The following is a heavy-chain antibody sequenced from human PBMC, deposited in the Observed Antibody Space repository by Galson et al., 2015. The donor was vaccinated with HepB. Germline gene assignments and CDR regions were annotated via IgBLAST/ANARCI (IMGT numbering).Heavy chain of an antibody. Sequence: APGQGLEWMGWINSNSGGTNYAQKFHGRFTISRDNSRNTLYLQMGSLRAEDMAVYYCARGGRGRYGSYFYFMDVWGKGTTVTVSS. J-gene: IGHJ6*03. D-gene: IGHD5-18*01. CDR3: ARGGRGRYGSYFYFMDV. CDR2: INSNSGGT. V-gene: IGHV1-2*02.